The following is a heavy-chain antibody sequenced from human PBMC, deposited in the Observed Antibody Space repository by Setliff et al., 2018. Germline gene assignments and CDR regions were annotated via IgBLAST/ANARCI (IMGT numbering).Heavy chain of an antibody. J-gene: IGHJ4*02. D-gene: IGHD2-21*02. CDR3: ARVGQATVVTAIHGALDY. CDR2: INQDGSGK. CDR1: GSIFSSYW. Sequence: GGSLRLSCAASGSIFSSYWMNWVRQSPGKGLEWVATINQDGSGKYYVDSVKGRFTISRDNAKNSLYLQMNSLRAADTAVYHCARVGQATVVTAIHGALDYWGQGTLVTVSS. V-gene: IGHV3-7*01.